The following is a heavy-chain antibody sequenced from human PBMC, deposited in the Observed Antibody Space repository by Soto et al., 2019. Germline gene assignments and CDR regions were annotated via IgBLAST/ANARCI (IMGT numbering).Heavy chain of an antibody. CDR1: GYAISSGYY. D-gene: IGHD1-26*01. V-gene: IGHV4-38-2*01. Sequence: SETLSLTCAVSGYAISSGYYWDWIRQPPGKGLEWIASIYHSGSTNYNPSLKSRVTILVDTSKNQFSLKLSSVTAADTAVYYCARVYSRNWRWFDPWGQGTLVTVSS. J-gene: IGHJ5*02. CDR2: IYHSGST. CDR3: ARVYSRNWRWFDP.